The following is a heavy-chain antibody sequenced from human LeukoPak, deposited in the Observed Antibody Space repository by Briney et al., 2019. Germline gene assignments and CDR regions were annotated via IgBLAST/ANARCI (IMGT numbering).Heavy chain of an antibody. Sequence: SETLSLTCVVYGGSFSGYYWSWIRQPPGKGLEWIGEINHSGSTNYNPSLKSRVTISVDTSKNQFSLKLSSVTAADTAVYYCASLYGMDVWGQGTTVTVSS. CDR2: INHSGST. J-gene: IGHJ6*02. CDR3: ASLYGMDV. V-gene: IGHV4-34*01. CDR1: GGSFSGYY.